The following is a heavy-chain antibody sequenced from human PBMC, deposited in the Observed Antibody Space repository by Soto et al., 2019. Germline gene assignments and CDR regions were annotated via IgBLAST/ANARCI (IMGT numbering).Heavy chain of an antibody. CDR2: MNPNSGNT. J-gene: IGHJ4*02. CDR1: GYTFTNYD. CDR3: ARGHFNPNNNDY. D-gene: IGHD3-3*02. V-gene: IGHV1-8*01. Sequence: QVQLVQSGAEVKKPGALVRVSCKVSGYTFTNYDITWVRQATGRGLEWMGWMNPNSGNTGYAQKFQGRVTMTRTTSISTAYMELSNLTSEDTAVYYRARGHFNPNNNDYWGQGTLVTVSS.